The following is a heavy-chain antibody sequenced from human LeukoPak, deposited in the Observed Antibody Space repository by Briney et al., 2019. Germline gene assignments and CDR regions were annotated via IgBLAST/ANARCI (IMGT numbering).Heavy chain of an antibody. CDR1: GFTVSSNY. J-gene: IGHJ4*02. D-gene: IGHD5-18*01. CDR2: ISGSGGST. CDR3: AKRPSYSYGYY. V-gene: IGHV3-23*01. Sequence: PGGSLRLSCAASGFTVSSNYMSWVRQAPGKGLEWVSVISGSGGSTYYADSVKGRFTISRDNSKNTLYLQMNSLRAEDTAVYYCAKRPSYSYGYYWGQGTLVTVSS.